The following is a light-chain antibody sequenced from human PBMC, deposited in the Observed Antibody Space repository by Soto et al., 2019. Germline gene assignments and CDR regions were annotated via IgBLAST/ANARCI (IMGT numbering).Light chain of an antibody. CDR2: DAS. CDR1: QSISNW. J-gene: IGKJ1*01. V-gene: IGKV1-5*01. CDR3: QHYITYPWT. Sequence: DIQMTQSPSTLSASVGDRVTITCRASQSISNWLAWYQQKPGKAPKVLIYDASSLESGVPSRFSGSGSGTEFTLTISSLQPDDFATYYCQHYITYPWTFGQGTRVEIK.